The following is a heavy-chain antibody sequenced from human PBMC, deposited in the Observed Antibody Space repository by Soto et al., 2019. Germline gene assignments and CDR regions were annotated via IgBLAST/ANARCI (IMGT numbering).Heavy chain of an antibody. J-gene: IGHJ6*02. CDR2: ISYDGSNK. CDR3: AKDIVVVSAASPLDYFFGMDV. D-gene: IGHD2-15*01. V-gene: IGHV3-30*18. Sequence: GGSLRLSCAASGFTFRTDGIQWFRQAPGKWLEWVAAISYDGSNKYYADSVKGRFTISRDNSKNTLYLHMNSLRADDTAVYYCAKDIVVVSAASPLDYFFGMDVWGQGTTVTVS. CDR1: GFTFRTDG.